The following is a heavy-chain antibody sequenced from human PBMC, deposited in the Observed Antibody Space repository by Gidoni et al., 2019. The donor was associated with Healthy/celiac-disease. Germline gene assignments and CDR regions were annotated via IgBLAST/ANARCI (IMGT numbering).Heavy chain of an antibody. J-gene: IGHJ4*02. Sequence: QVQLVESGGGLVKPGGSLRLSCAASGLTFSDYDMSWIRQAPGKGLECVSYISSSGSTYYADSVKGRFTISRDNAKNSLYLQMNSLSAEDTAVYYCARGRWLQYSDYWGQGTLVTVSS. CDR3: ARGRWLQYSDY. CDR1: GLTFSDYD. V-gene: IGHV3-11*01. CDR2: ISSSGST. D-gene: IGHD4-4*01.